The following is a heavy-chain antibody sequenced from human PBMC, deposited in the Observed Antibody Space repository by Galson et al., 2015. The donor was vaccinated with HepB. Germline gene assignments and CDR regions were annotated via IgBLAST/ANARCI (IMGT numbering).Heavy chain of an antibody. J-gene: IGHJ4*02. CDR1: GFTFSSYS. CDR2: ISSSSSYI. D-gene: IGHD2-21*02. V-gene: IGHV3-21*01. Sequence: SLRLSCAASGFTFSSYSMNWVRQAPGKGLEWVSSISSSSSYIYYADSVKGRFTISRDNAKNSLYLQMNSLRAEDTAEYYCARDCRDCSHDGYWGQGTLVTVSS. CDR3: ARDCRDCSHDGY.